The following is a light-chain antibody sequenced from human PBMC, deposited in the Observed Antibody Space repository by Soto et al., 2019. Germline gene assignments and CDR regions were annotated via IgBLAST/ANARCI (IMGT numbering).Light chain of an antibody. CDR3: QQYGSSPT. CDR1: QSISSSS. Sequence: ELVMTQSPATLSVSPVERATLSCRASQSISSSSLGWYQQEPGRAPRLLIYHTSSRATGIPDRFSGSGSGTDFTLTISGLEPEDFAVYYCQQYGSSPTFGQGTKVDI. CDR2: HTS. V-gene: IGKV3-20*01. J-gene: IGKJ1*01.